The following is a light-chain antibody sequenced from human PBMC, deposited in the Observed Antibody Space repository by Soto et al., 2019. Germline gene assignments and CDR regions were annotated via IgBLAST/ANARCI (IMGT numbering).Light chain of an antibody. Sequence: EIVLTQSPATLSSFPGDRVTLSCRASQAVNTRLAWYQHKPGQAPRLLIYDASNRATGIPARFSGSGSGTDFTLTISSLEPEDFAVYYCQQRSNWITFGQGTRLEI. CDR1: QAVNTR. V-gene: IGKV3D-11*01. CDR2: DAS. CDR3: QQRSNWIT. J-gene: IGKJ5*01.